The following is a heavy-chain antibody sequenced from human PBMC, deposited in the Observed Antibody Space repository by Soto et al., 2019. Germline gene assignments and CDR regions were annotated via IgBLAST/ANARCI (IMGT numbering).Heavy chain of an antibody. Sequence: PGESLKISCKGSGYSFTSYWXGWVRQMPGKGLEWMGIIYPGDSDTIYSPSFQGQVTISADKSISTAYLQWSSLQASDTAIYYCARQGRCSSTSCYTGANXXYYGMDVWGQGTTVTVSS. D-gene: IGHD2-2*02. CDR2: IYPGDSDT. CDR3: ARQGRCSSTSCYTGANXXYYGMDV. CDR1: GYSFTSYW. V-gene: IGHV5-51*01. J-gene: IGHJ6*02.